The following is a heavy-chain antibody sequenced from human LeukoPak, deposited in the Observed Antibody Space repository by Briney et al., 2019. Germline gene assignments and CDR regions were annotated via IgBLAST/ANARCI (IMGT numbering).Heavy chain of an antibody. D-gene: IGHD3-3*01. Sequence: SETLSLTCTVSGGSISSGGYYWSWIRQHPGKGLEWIGYIYYSGSTYYNPSLRSRVTITVDTFKKQLSLSLNSVTAADTAVYYCARAFYYDFWSGVKWHPAYYFDYWGQGTLVTVSS. CDR3: ARAFYYDFWSGVKWHPAYYFDY. J-gene: IGHJ4*02. V-gene: IGHV4-61*08. CDR1: GGSISSGGYY. CDR2: IYYSGST.